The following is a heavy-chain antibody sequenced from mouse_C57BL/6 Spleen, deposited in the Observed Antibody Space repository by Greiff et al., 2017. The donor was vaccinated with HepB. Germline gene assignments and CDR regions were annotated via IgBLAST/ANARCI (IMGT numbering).Heavy chain of an antibody. Sequence: DVKLVESGGDLVKPGGSLKLSCAASGFTFSSYGMSWVRQTPDKRLEWVATISSGGSYTYYPDSVKGRFTISRDNAKNTLYLQMSSLKSEDTAMYYCARQGSTMITSYFDYWGQGTTLTVSS. CDR1: GFTFSSYG. CDR3: ARQGSTMITSYFDY. V-gene: IGHV5-6*02. D-gene: IGHD2-4*01. CDR2: ISSGGSYT. J-gene: IGHJ2*01.